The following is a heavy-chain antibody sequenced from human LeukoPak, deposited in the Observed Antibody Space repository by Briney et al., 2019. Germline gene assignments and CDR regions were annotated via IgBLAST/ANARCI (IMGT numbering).Heavy chain of an antibody. CDR3: ARGAVGATKDYYYYYMDV. D-gene: IGHD1-26*01. J-gene: IGHJ6*03. CDR2: MNPNSGNT. CDR1: GYTFTSYD. V-gene: IGHV1-8*03. Sequence: ASVKVSCKASGYTFTSYDINWVRQATGQGLEWMGWMNPNSGNTGYAQKFQGRVTITRNTSISAAYMELSSLRSEDTAVYYCARGAVGATKDYYYYYMDVWGKGTTVTVSS.